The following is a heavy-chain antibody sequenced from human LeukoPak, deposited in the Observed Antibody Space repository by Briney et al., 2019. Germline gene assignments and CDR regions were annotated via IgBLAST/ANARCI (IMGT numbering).Heavy chain of an antibody. CDR3: AKDRAFLGIAARPPEYFQH. V-gene: IGHV3-23*01. J-gene: IGHJ1*01. Sequence: PGGSLRLSCAASGFTFSSYAMSWVRQAPGKGLEWVSAISGSGGSTYYADPVKGRFTISRDNSKNTLYLQMNSLRAEDTAVYYCAKDRAFLGIAARPPEYFQHWGQGTLVTVSS. CDR1: GFTFSSYA. CDR2: ISGSGGST. D-gene: IGHD6-6*01.